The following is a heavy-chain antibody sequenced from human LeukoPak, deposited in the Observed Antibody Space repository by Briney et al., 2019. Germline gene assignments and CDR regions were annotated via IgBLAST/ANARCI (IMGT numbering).Heavy chain of an antibody. V-gene: IGHV4-34*01. CDR2: INHSGST. J-gene: IGHJ5*02. CDR3: ARVITFRKWLFDP. D-gene: IGHD3-22*01. Sequence: SETLSLTCAVYGGSFSGYYWSWIRQPPGEGLEWIGEINHSGSTNYNPSLKSRVTISVDTSKSQFSLKLSSVTAADTAVYYCARVITFRKWLFDPWGQGTLVTVSS. CDR1: GGSFSGYY.